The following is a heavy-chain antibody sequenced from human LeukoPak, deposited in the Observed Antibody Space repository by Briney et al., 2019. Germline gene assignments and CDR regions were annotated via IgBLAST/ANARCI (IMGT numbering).Heavy chain of an antibody. D-gene: IGHD1-14*01. V-gene: IGHV3-11*04. CDR1: GFTFSDYY. J-gene: IGHJ3*02. CDR3: ARHAGSYAFGI. CDR2: ITTSDTTI. Sequence: GGSLRLSCAASGFTFSDYYMSWIRQAPGMGLEWVSYITTSDTTIYYADSVKGRFTISRDNAKNSLYLQMNSLRAEDTAVYYCARHAGSYAFGIWGQGTMVTVSS.